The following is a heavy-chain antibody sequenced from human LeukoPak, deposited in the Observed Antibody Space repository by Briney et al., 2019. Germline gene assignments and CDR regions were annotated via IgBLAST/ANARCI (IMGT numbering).Heavy chain of an antibody. CDR3: ASELTVFGVAPRDY. J-gene: IGHJ4*02. CDR1: GFTVSSNY. CDR2: IYSGGST. D-gene: IGHD3-3*01. V-gene: IGHV3-53*01. Sequence: GGSLRLSCAASGFTVSSNYMTWVRQAPGKGLEWVSVIYSGGSTYYAGSVKGRFTISRDNSKNTLYLQMNSLRAEDTAVYYCASELTVFGVAPRDYWGQGTLVTVSS.